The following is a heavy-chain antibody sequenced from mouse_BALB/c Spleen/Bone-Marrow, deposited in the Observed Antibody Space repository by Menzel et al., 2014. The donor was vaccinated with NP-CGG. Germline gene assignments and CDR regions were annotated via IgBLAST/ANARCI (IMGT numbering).Heavy chain of an antibody. D-gene: IGHD1-2*01. CDR2: ISYSGGT. CDR1: GDSITSGY. V-gene: IGHV3-8*02. CDR3: ARTHYYGWFDY. Sequence: VQLQQSGPSLVKPSQTLSLTCSVTGDSITSGYWNWIRTFPGNKLEYMGFISYSGGTYYNPSLRSRISITRDTSKNQYYLHLNSVTTEDTATYYCARTHYYGWFDYWGQGTTLTVSS. J-gene: IGHJ2*01.